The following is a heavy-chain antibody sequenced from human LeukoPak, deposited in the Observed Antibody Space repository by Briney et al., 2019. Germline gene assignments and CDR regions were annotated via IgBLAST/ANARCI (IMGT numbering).Heavy chain of an antibody. V-gene: IGHV1-2*02. CDR2: MNPNSGGT. D-gene: IGHD4-17*01. CDR3: ARDKTTVTTLGELFDY. Sequence: ASVKVSCKASGYSFTGYYMHWVRQAPGQGLEWMGWMNPNSGGTNYAQKLQGRVTMTTDTSTSTAYMELRSLRSDDTAVYYCARDKTTVTTLGELFDYWGQGTLVTVSS. CDR1: GYSFTGYY. J-gene: IGHJ4*02.